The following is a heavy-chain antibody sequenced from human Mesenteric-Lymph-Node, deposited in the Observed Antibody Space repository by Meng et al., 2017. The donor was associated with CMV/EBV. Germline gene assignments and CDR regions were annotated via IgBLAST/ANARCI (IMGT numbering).Heavy chain of an antibody. CDR2: ISYDGSNK. CDR1: GFTFSDYA. V-gene: IGHV3-30*04. J-gene: IGHJ4*02. CDR3: ARDAYKNRSGYYSSHDY. D-gene: IGHD3-22*01. Sequence: GGSLRLSCAASGFTFSDYAMSWVRQAPGKGLEWVAVISYDGSNKYYADSVKGRFTISRDNSKNTLYLQMNSLRAEDTAVYYCARDAYKNRSGYYSSHDYWGQGTLVTVSS.